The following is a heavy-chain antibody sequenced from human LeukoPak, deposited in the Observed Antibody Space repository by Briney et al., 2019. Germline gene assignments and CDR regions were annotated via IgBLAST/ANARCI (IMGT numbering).Heavy chain of an antibody. D-gene: IGHD3-22*01. J-gene: IGHJ3*02. V-gene: IGHV1-2*02. CDR1: GYTFTGYY. CDR2: VNPNSGGT. CDR3: ARGFDYYDSSGYSLDI. Sequence: GASVKVSCKASGYTFTGYYMHWVRPAPGQGLEWMGWVNPNSGGTNYAQKFQGRVTMTRDTSISTAYMELSRLRSDDTAVYYCARGFDYYDSSGYSLDIWGQGTMVTVSS.